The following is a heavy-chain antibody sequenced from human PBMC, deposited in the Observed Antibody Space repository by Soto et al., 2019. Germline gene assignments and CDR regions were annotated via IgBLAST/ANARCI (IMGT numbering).Heavy chain of an antibody. D-gene: IGHD6-19*01. Sequence: PGGSLRLSCAVSGFTTNKHAMSWVRQAPGKGLEWVSAISGSGGSTYYADSVKGRFTISRDNSKNTLYLQMNSLRAEDTAVYYCAKDGMAVAGRTTYFDYWGQGTLVTVS. V-gene: IGHV3-23*01. J-gene: IGHJ4*02. CDR3: AKDGMAVAGRTTYFDY. CDR1: GFTTNKHA. CDR2: ISGSGGST.